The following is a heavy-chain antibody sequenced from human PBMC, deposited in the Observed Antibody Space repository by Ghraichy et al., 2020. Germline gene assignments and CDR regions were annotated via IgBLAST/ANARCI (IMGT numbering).Heavy chain of an antibody. D-gene: IGHD2-8*01. CDR3: ARPAHLSNGHARAVDI. CDR1: GGSMSSYY. CDR2: IYGSGTT. J-gene: IGHJ3*02. V-gene: IGHV4-59*01. Sequence: SETLSLTCTVSGGSMSSYYWSWIRQSPGKGLEWIGYIYGSGTTNYNPSLKSRVTMSVDTSKNQFSLKMSSVTAADTAVYYCARPAHLSNGHARAVDIWGQGTMVTVSS.